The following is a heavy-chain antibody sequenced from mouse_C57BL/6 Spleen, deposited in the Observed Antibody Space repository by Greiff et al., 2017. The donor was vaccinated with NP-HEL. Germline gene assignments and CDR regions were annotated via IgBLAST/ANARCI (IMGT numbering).Heavy chain of an antibody. V-gene: IGHV1-53*01. CDR1: GYTFTSYW. CDR3: ARGDDYDEDAMDY. CDR2: INPSNGGT. D-gene: IGHD2-4*01. Sequence: VKLQQPGTELVKPGASVKLSCKASGYTFTSYWMHWVKQRPGQGLEWIGNINPSNGGTNYNEKFKSKATLTVDKSSSTAYMQLSSLTSEDSAVYYCARGDDYDEDAMDYWGQGTSGTVSS. J-gene: IGHJ4*01.